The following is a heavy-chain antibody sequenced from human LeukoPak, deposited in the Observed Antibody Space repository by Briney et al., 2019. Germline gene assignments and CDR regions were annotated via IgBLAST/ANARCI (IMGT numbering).Heavy chain of an antibody. D-gene: IGHD5-18*01. J-gene: IGHJ4*02. Sequence: SETLSLTCAVSGGSISSGGYSWSWIRQPPGKGLEWIGYIYHSGSTNYNPSLKSRVTISVDTSKNQFSPKLSSVTAADTAVYYCARGGYSYGDFDYWGQGTLVTVSS. CDR1: GGSISSGGYS. CDR3: ARGGYSYGDFDY. CDR2: IYHSGST. V-gene: IGHV4-30-2*01.